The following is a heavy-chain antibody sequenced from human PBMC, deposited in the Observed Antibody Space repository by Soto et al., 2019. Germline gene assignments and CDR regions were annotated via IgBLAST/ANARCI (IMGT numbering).Heavy chain of an antibody. V-gene: IGHV3-23*01. CDR2: LTSAGNA. CDR3: AKGKTKRGDAFVFDY. J-gene: IGHJ4*02. Sequence: ASSRILQTTDKGLEWVSALTSAGNAYYADAVKGRFIISRDNSKNTLYLQMTSLRAEDTAVYYFAKGKTKRGDAFVFDYWGKGTLVPVSS. CDR1: A. D-gene: IGHD5-12*01.